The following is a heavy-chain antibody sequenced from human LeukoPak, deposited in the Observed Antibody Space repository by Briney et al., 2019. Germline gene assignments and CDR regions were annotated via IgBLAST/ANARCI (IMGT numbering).Heavy chain of an antibody. Sequence: GASVKVSCKASGYTFTGHYMHWVRQAPGQGLEWMGWINPNSGGTIYAPKFQGKVTVTSDTSISTVYMELNRLTSDDTAVYYCARETSQKGAHYMDVWGKGTTVTISS. D-gene: IGHD3-16*01. CDR2: INPNSGGT. V-gene: IGHV1-2*02. CDR3: ARETSQKGAHYMDV. J-gene: IGHJ6*03. CDR1: GYTFTGHY.